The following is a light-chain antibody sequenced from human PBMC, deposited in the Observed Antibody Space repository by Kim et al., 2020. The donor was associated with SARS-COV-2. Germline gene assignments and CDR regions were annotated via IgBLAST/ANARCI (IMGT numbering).Light chain of an antibody. V-gene: IGLV3-1*01. CDR2: QDT. CDR3: QAWDSSTAV. CDR1: KLGDKY. J-gene: IGLJ3*02. Sequence: LSPGQTASITCSGDKLGDKYASWYQQKPGQSPVLVIHQDTKRPSGIPGRFSGSNAGNTATLTISGTQAMDEADYYCQAWDSSTAVFGGGTQLTVL.